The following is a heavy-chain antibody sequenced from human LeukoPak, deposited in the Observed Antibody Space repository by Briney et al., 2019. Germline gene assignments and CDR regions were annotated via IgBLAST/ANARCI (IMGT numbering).Heavy chain of an antibody. CDR2: INPSGGST. D-gene: IGHD3-9*01. J-gene: IGHJ4*02. CDR3: ARALLLTGYSDY. Sequence: ASVKVSCKASGYTFTSYYMHWVRQAPGQGLEWMGIINPSGGSTSYAQKFQGRVTMTRDMSTSTVYMELSSLRSEDTAVYYCARALLLTGYSDYWGQGTLVTVSS. V-gene: IGHV1-46*01. CDR1: GYTFTSYY.